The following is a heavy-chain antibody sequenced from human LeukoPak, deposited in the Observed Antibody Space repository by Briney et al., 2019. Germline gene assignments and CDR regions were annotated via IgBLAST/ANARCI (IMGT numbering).Heavy chain of an antibody. J-gene: IGHJ4*02. CDR1: GGSFSSYY. CDR3: ARGPCYPRRSSSTSCYYLL. CDR2: INHSGST. D-gene: IGHD2-2*01. Sequence: SETLSLTCAVYGGSFSSYYWSWIRQPPGKGLEWIGEINHSGSTNYNPSLKSRVTISVDTSKNQFSLKLSSVTAADTAVYYCARGPCYPRRSSSTSCYYLLWGQGTLVTVSS. V-gene: IGHV4-34*01.